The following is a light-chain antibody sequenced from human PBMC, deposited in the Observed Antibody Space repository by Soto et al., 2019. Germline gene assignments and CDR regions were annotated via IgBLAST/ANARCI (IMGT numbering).Light chain of an antibody. Sequence: EIVLTQSPGTPSLSPGQRATLSCRASQSVSSIYLAWYQQKPGQAPRLLIYGASSRATGIPDRFSGSGSGTDFTLTISRLEPEDFAVYYCQQYGSSPLTFGGGTKVEIK. V-gene: IGKV3-20*01. CDR3: QQYGSSPLT. CDR2: GAS. J-gene: IGKJ4*01. CDR1: QSVSSIY.